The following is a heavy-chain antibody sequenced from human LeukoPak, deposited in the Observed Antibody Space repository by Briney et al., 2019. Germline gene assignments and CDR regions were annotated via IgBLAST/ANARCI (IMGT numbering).Heavy chain of an antibody. Sequence: GGSLRLSCAASGFTVTDNYMNWVRQAPGKGLEWVAFIRYDGSNKYYADSVKGRFTISRDNSKNTLYLQMNSLRAEDTAVYYCAKDKAQLPGNYYYMDVWGKGTTVTVSS. CDR2: IRYDGSNK. D-gene: IGHD6-6*01. V-gene: IGHV3-30*02. CDR1: GFTVTDNY. J-gene: IGHJ6*03. CDR3: AKDKAQLPGNYYYMDV.